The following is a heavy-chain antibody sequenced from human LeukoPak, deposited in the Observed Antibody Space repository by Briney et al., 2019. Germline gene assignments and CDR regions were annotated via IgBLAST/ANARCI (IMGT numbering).Heavy chain of an antibody. CDR1: GGTFSSYA. V-gene: IGHV1-69*05. CDR2: IIPIFGTA. D-gene: IGHD3-22*01. J-gene: IGHJ4*02. CDR3: ARGHDSSGSYFDY. Sequence: GASVKVSCKASGGTFSSYAISWVRQAPGQGLEWMGGIIPIFGTANYAQKFLGRVTITTDESTSTAYMELSSLRSEDTAVYYCARGHDSSGSYFDYWGQGTLVTVSS.